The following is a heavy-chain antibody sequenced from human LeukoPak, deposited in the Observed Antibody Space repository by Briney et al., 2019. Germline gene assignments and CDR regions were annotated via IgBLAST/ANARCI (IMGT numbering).Heavy chain of an antibody. V-gene: IGHV3-11*01. J-gene: IGHJ4*02. CDR2: ISSSGSTT. CDR1: GFTFSDYY. CDR3: ARGPRSMVRGVIDY. Sequence: PGGSLRLSCAASGFTFSDYYMSWIRQAPGQRLEWVSYISSSGSTTYYADNLKGRFTISRDNTKNSAYMQMNSLRSEDTAVYYCARGPRSMVRGVIDYWGQGTLVTVSS. D-gene: IGHD3-10*01.